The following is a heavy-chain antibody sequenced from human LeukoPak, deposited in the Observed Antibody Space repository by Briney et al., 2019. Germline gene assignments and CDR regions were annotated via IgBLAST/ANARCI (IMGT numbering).Heavy chain of an antibody. V-gene: IGHV3-30*02. J-gene: IGHJ4*02. CDR3: AKDQYSSSWFELDY. Sequence: GGSLRLSCAASGFTFSSYGMRWVRQAPGKGLEWVAFIRYDGSNKYYADSVKGRFTISRDNSKNTLYLQMNSLRAEDTAVYYCAKDQYSSSWFELDYWGQGTLVTVSS. CDR1: GFTFSSYG. CDR2: IRYDGSNK. D-gene: IGHD6-13*01.